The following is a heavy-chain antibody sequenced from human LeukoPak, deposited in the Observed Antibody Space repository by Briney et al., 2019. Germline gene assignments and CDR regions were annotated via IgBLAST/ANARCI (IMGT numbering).Heavy chain of an antibody. J-gene: IGHJ4*02. D-gene: IGHD3-16*02. Sequence: SETLSLTCTVSGYSISSDYYWSWIRQPPGKGLEWIGYIYYSGSTYYNPSLKSRVTISVDTSKNQFSLKLSSVTAADTAVYYCARVVITFGGVIHPANFDYWGQGTLVTVSS. CDR2: IYYSGST. CDR3: ARVVITFGGVIHPANFDY. V-gene: IGHV4-30-4*08. CDR1: GYSISSDYY.